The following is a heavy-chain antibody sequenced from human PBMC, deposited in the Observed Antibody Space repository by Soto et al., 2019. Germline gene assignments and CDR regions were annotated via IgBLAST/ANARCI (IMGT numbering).Heavy chain of an antibody. D-gene: IGHD1-7*01. Sequence: SGHTLVNPTETLTLTCTVSGFSLSNVRMGVSWIRQPPGKALEWLAHVFSNDEKSYNTSLKSRLTISKDTSRRHVVLTMTNMDPVDTATYYCARIQMKTTSGWFDPWGQGALVTVSS. V-gene: IGHV2-26*01. CDR2: VFSNDEK. J-gene: IGHJ5*02. CDR1: GFSLSNVRMG. CDR3: ARIQMKTTSGWFDP.